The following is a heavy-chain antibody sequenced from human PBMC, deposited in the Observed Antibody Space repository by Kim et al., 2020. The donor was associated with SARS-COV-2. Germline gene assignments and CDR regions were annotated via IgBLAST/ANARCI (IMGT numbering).Heavy chain of an antibody. J-gene: IGHJ6*02. Sequence: AQKCQGRVSITADESTSTAYMELGSLRSEDTAVYYCATAAGFYFYYGMDVWGQGTTVTVSS. D-gene: IGHD6-19*01. CDR3: ATAAGFYFYYGMDV. V-gene: IGHV1-69*01.